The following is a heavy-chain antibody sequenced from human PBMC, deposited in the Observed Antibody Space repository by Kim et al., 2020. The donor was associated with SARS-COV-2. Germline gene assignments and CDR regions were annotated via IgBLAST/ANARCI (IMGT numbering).Heavy chain of an antibody. V-gene: IGHV3-23*01. Sequence: GGSLRLSCAASGFTFSSYAMSWVRQAPGKGLEWVSAISGSGGSTYYADSVKGRFTISRDNSKNTLYLQMNSLRAEDTAVYYCAKDGTGSSWYDPTYYYYYYGMDVWGQGTTVTVSS. CDR1: GFTFSSYA. CDR3: AKDGTGSSWYDPTYYYYYYGMDV. CDR2: ISGSGGST. J-gene: IGHJ6*02. D-gene: IGHD6-13*01.